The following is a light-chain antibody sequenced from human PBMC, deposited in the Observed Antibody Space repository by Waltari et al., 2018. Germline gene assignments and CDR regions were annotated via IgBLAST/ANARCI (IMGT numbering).Light chain of an antibody. CDR2: GAS. V-gene: IGKV3-20*01. CDR1: QNIGNY. CDR3: QNHVGLPGT. Sequence: IVLRQSPGTLSLSPGGRATLSCRASQNIGNYLAGYQQKPGQAPRLLIYGASSRAAGSPDRFSASGSEADFRLTISSLEPEDFAVYYCQNHVGLPGTFGQGTKV. J-gene: IGKJ1*01.